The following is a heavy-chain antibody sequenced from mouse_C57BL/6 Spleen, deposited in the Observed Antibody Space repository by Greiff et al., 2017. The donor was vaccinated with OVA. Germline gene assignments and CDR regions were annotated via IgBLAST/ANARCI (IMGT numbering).Heavy chain of an antibody. J-gene: IGHJ3*01. Sequence: EVMLVESGGGLVKPGGSLKLSCAASGFTFSSYTMSWVRQTPEKRLEWVATISGGGGNTYYPDSVKGRFTISRDNAKNTLYLQMSSLRSEDTALYYCAREGIYYGNYGFAYWGQGTLVTVSA. CDR2: ISGGGGNT. V-gene: IGHV5-9*01. CDR3: AREGIYYGNYGFAY. CDR1: GFTFSSYT. D-gene: IGHD2-1*01.